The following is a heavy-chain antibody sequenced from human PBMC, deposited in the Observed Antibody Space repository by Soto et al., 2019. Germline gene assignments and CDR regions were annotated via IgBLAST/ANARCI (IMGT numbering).Heavy chain of an antibody. CDR2: MNPNSGNT. CDR3: ASSGVEEQQLAHYYYYGMDV. Sequence: ASVKVSCKASGYTFTSYDINWVRQATGQGLEWMGWMNPNSGNTGYAQKFQGRVTMTRDTSISTAYMELSSLRSEDTAVYYCASSGVEEQQLAHYYYYGMDVWGQGTTVTVSS. D-gene: IGHD6-13*01. J-gene: IGHJ6*02. V-gene: IGHV1-8*01. CDR1: GYTFTSYD.